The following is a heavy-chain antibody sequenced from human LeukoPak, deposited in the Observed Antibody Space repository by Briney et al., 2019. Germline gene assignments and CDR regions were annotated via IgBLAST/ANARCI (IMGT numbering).Heavy chain of an antibody. CDR2: ISAYNGNT. Sequence: ASVKVSCKASGYTFTSYGMSWVRQAPGQGVEGMGWISAYNGNTNYAQKLQGRVTMTTDTATSTAYMELRSLRSDDTAVYYCARGVSGYYADYWGQGTLVTVSS. J-gene: IGHJ4*02. V-gene: IGHV1-18*01. CDR3: ARGVSGYYADY. CDR1: GYTFTSYG. D-gene: IGHD3-22*01.